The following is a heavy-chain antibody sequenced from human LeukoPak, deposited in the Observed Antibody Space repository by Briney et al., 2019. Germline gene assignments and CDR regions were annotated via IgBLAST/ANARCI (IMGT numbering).Heavy chain of an antibody. Sequence: ASVNVSCKASGYTFTGYYMHWVRQAPGQGLEWMGWINPNSGGTNYAQKFQGRVTMTRDTSISTAYMELSRLRSDDTAVYYCARDVAARVADYYYYGMDVWGQGTTVTVSS. D-gene: IGHD6-6*01. CDR1: GYTFTGYY. J-gene: IGHJ6*02. V-gene: IGHV1-2*02. CDR3: ARDVAARVADYYYYGMDV. CDR2: INPNSGGT.